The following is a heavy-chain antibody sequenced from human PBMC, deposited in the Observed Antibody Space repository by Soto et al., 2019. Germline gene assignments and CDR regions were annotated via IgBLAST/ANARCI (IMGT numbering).Heavy chain of an antibody. CDR2: IDPSDSYT. V-gene: IGHV5-10-1*01. CDR1: GYSFTSYW. CDR3: ARNVMGARGWVEEPL. J-gene: IGHJ4*02. D-gene: IGHD1-1*01. Sequence: EVQLVQSGTEVKKPGESLRISCKGSGYSFTSYWISWVRQMPGKGLEWMGRIDPSDSYTNYSPSFQGHVTISADKSIXTAYPQWSCLKASDTDMYYCARNVMGARGWVEEPLWGQGTLVTVSS.